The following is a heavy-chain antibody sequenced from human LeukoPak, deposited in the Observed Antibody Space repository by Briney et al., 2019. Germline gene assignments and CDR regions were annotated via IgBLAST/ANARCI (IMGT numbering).Heavy chain of an antibody. CDR1: GFTFSSYW. CDR3: ARETLGYCSGGSCYAFDY. CDR2: IKQDGSEK. D-gene: IGHD2-15*01. J-gene: IGHJ4*02. Sequence: GGSLRLSCAAPGFTFSSYWMSWVRQAPGKGLEWVANIKQDGSEKYYVDSVKGRFTISRGNAKNSLYLQMNSLRAEDTAVYYCARETLGYCSGGSCYAFDYWGQGTLVTVSS. V-gene: IGHV3-7*01.